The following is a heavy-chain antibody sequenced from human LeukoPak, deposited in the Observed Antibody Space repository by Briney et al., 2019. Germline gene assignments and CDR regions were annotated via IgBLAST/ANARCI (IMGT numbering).Heavy chain of an antibody. V-gene: IGHV3-30*04. D-gene: IGHD2-15*01. CDR3: ARDAYCSGGSCYSGLDY. Sequence: GGSLRLSCAASGCTLSSYAMHWVRQAPGKGLEWVAVISYDGSNKYYADSVKGRFTISRDNSKNTLYLQMNSLRAEDTAVYYCARDAYCSGGSCYSGLDYWGQGTLVTVSS. J-gene: IGHJ4*02. CDR2: ISYDGSNK. CDR1: GCTLSSYA.